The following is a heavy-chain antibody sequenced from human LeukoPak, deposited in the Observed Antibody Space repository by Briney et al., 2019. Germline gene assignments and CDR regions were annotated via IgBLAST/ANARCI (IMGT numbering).Heavy chain of an antibody. CDR2: IYYSGST. CDR3: ARVKRGGWYYFDY. D-gene: IGHD6-19*01. CDR1: GGSISSYY. Sequence: SETLSLTCTVSGGSISSYYWGWIRQPPGKGLEWIGYIYYSGSTNYNPSLKSRVTISVDTSKNQFSLKLSSVTAADTAVYYCARVKRGGWYYFDYWGQGTLVTVSS. J-gene: IGHJ4*02. V-gene: IGHV4-59*01.